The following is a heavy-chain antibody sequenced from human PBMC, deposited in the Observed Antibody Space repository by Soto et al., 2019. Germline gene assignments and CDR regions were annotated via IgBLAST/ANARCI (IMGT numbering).Heavy chain of an antibody. J-gene: IGHJ5*02. CDR2: ISGSGGST. CDR1: GFTFSSYA. V-gene: IGHV3-23*01. CDR3: AKAPYYDILTGWFDP. D-gene: IGHD3-9*01. Sequence: LRLSCAASGFTFSSYAMSWVRQAPGKGLEWVSAISGSGGSTYYADSVKGRFTISRDNSKNTLYLQMNSLRAEDTAVYYCAKAPYYDILTGWFDPWGQGTLVTVSS.